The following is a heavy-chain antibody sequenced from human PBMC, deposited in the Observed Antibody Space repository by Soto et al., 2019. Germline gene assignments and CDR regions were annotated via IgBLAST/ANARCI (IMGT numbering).Heavy chain of an antibody. CDR1: RYTFAGHY. CDR3: GRGRSGQIVVFY. Sequence: ASVKASCKASRYTFAGHYMHWVRQAPEQGPEWMGEIGPESGATRYAQKFQGRVTMTRDMSITTVYMELNNLRPDDTAVYYCGRGRSGQIVVFYWGQGTPVTVSS. CDR2: IGPESGAT. J-gene: IGHJ4*02. V-gene: IGHV1-2*02. D-gene: IGHD5-12*01.